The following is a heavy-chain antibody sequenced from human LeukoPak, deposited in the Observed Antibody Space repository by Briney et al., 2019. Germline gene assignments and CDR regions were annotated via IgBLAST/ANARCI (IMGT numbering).Heavy chain of an antibody. D-gene: IGHD3-10*01. CDR3: AISSGNYGSGSYFHYYYYMDV. CDR2: INHSGST. CDR1: GGSFSGYY. Sequence: PSETLSPTCAVYGGSFSGYYWSWIRQPPGKGLEWIGEINHSGSTNYNPSLKSRVTISVDTSKNQFSLKLSSVTAADTAVYYCAISSGNYGSGSYFHYYYYMDVWGKGTRSPSP. V-gene: IGHV4-34*01. J-gene: IGHJ6*03.